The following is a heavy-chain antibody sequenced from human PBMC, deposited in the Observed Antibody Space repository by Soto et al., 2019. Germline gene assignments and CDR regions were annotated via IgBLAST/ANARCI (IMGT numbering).Heavy chain of an antibody. V-gene: IGHV1-18*01. J-gene: IGHJ6*02. CDR3: ATKSSGWTGYYYGMDV. CDR1: GYTFTSYG. CDR2: ISAYNGNT. D-gene: IGHD6-19*01. Sequence: QVQLVQSGAEVKKPGASVKVSCKASGYTFTSYGISWVRQAPGQGLEWMGWISAYNGNTNYAQKLQGRVTMTTDTSTSTAYMELRSLRSDDTAVYYWATKSSGWTGYYYGMDVWGQGTTVTVSS.